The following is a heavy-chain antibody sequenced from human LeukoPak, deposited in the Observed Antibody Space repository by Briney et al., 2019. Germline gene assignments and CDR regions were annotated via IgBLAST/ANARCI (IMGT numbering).Heavy chain of an antibody. J-gene: IGHJ5*02. CDR2: IYYTGIT. D-gene: IGHD1/OR15-1a*01. Sequence: SETLSLTCTVSGGSIGSYYWSCIRQPPGKGLEWIGYIYYTGITNYNPSLKSRVTISVDTSKNQFSLKLSSVTAADTAVYYCARHARGQEQLSWFDPWGQGTLVTVSS. V-gene: IGHV4-59*08. CDR1: GGSIGSYY. CDR3: ARHARGQEQLSWFDP.